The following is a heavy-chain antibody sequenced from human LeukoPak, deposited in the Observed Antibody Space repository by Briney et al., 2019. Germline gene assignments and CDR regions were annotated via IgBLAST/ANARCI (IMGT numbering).Heavy chain of an antibody. Sequence: GGSLRLSCAASRFTFSSYSMNWVRQAPGKGREWVSYISSSSSTIYYADSVKGRFTISRDNAKNSLYLQMNSLRAEDTAVYYCASRSVNYGGNGGQHAFDIWGQGTMVTVSS. CDR1: RFTFSSYS. D-gene: IGHD4-23*01. V-gene: IGHV3-48*04. CDR2: ISSSSSTI. CDR3: ASRSVNYGGNGGQHAFDI. J-gene: IGHJ3*02.